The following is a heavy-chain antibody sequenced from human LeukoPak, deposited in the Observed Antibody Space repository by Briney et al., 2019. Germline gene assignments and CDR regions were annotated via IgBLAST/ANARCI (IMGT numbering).Heavy chain of an antibody. J-gene: IGHJ4*02. D-gene: IGHD5-12*01. CDR2: IYYSGST. Sequence: SETLSLTCNVSGGSISTYYWSWIRQHPGKGLEWIGYIYYSGSTYYNPSLKSRVTISVDTSKNQFSLKLSSVTAADTAVYYCARTHIVATSLFDYWGQGTLVTVSS. V-gene: IGHV4-59*06. CDR3: ARTHIVATSLFDY. CDR1: GGSISTYY.